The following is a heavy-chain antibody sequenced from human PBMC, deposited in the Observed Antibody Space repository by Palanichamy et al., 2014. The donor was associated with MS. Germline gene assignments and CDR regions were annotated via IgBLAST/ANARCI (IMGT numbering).Heavy chain of an antibody. J-gene: IGHJ4*02. CDR1: GFTFSGYW. Sequence: EVQLVESGGDLVQPGGSLRLSCAASGFTFSGYWMHWVRQAPGKGLVWVARTDNDGSATSYADSVKGRFTVSRDNAKNALYLEMNSLSAEDTAVYFCARDRAPGYFDYWGQGTLVTVSS. D-gene: IGHD6-13*01. CDR2: TDNDGSAT. CDR3: ARDRAPGYFDY. V-gene: IGHV3-74*01.